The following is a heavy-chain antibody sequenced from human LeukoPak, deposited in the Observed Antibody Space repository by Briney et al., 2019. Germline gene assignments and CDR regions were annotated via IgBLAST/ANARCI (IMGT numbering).Heavy chain of an antibody. J-gene: IGHJ6*02. CDR2: INHSGST. Sequence: SETLSLTCAVYGGSFSGYYWSWIRQPPGKGLEWIGEINHSGSTNYNPSLKSRVTISVDTSKNQFSLKLSSVTAADTAVYYCARGVLILLSYYGMDVWGQGTTATVSS. CDR3: ARGVLILLSYYGMDV. D-gene: IGHD2-15*01. CDR1: GGSFSGYY. V-gene: IGHV4-34*01.